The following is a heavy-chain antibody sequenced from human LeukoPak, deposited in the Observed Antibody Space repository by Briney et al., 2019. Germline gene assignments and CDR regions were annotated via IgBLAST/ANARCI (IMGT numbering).Heavy chain of an antibody. CDR2: IYHSGST. D-gene: IGHD6-19*01. CDR3: ARSSSGWPYYYYGMDV. V-gene: IGHV4-30-2*01. J-gene: IGHJ6*04. Sequence: SETLSLTCAVSGGSISSGGYSWSWIRQPPGKGLEWIGYIYHSGSTYHNPSLKSRVTISVDRSKNQFSLKLSSVTAADTAVYYCARSSSGWPYYYYGMDVWGKGTTVTVSS. CDR1: GGSISSGGYS.